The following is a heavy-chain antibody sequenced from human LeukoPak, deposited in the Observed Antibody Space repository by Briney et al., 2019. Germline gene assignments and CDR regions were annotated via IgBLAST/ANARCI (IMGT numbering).Heavy chain of an antibody. J-gene: IGHJ6*02. CDR1: GFTFSSYS. V-gene: IGHV3-48*02. CDR2: ISSSSSTI. Sequence: PGGSLRLSCAASGFTFSSYSMNWVRQAPGKGLEWVSYISSSSSTIYYADSVKSRFTISRDNAKNSLYLQMNSLRDEDTAVYYCARDKRELYYYYGMDVWGQGTTVTVSS. CDR3: ARDKRELYYYYGMDV. D-gene: IGHD3-10*01.